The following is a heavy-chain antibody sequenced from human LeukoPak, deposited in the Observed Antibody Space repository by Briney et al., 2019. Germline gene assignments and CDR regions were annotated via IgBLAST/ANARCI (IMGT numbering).Heavy chain of an antibody. D-gene: IGHD2-21*01. J-gene: IGHJ4*02. V-gene: IGHV1-24*01. CDR1: GYTLTELS. CDR2: FDPEDGET. Sequence: ASVKVSCKVSGYTLTELSMHWVRQAPGKGLEWMGGFDPEDGETIYAQKFQGRVTMTEDTSTDTAYMELSSLRSEDTAVYYCARVPYCGGDCYSYYFDYWGQGTLVTVSS. CDR3: ARVPYCGGDCYSYYFDY.